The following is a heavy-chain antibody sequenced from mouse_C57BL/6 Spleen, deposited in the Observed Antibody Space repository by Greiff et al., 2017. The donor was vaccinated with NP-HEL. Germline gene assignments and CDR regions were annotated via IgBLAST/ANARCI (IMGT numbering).Heavy chain of an antibody. CDR3: ARFLSSHFDY. J-gene: IGHJ2*01. CDR2: IDPSDSYT. CDR1: GYTFTSYW. Sequence: VQLQQPGAELVMPGASVKLSCKASGYTFTSYWMHWVKQRPGQGLEWIGEIDPSDSYTNYNQKFKGKSTLTVDKSSSTAYMQLSSLTSEDSAVYYCARFLSSHFDYWGQGTTLTVSS. D-gene: IGHD1-1*01. V-gene: IGHV1-69*01.